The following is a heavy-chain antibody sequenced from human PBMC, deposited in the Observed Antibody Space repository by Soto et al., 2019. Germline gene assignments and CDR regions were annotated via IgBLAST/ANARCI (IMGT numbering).Heavy chain of an antibody. J-gene: IGHJ4*02. V-gene: IGHV4-30-4*02. CDR3: ARESDVLSRGATCFDY. CDR1: GGYISNSDYF. Sequence: SETLSLTCRVPGGYISNSDYFWSWMRQSQGKRLERVGYSSQSGNTCYSPDLKSRANLSVDSSKNQFSLRLTGLTVEDTAVYYCARESDVLSRGATCFDYWGQGTLATVSS. CDR2: SSQSGNT. D-gene: IGHD3-10*01.